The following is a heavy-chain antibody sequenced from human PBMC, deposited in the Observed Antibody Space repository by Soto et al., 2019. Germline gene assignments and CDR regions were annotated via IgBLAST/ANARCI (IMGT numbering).Heavy chain of an antibody. CDR2: ISSSGST. CDR1: SGSISSIS. J-gene: IGHJ5*02. V-gene: IGHV4-59*01. D-gene: IGHD2-8*01. CDR3: ATVRRARHRTFYFDP. Sequence: SETLSLTCTASSGSISSISWSWIRHPPGKGLEWIGYISSSGSTSYNASLQRRVSISVDTSRSQISLRLTSVTAADTAVYYCATVRRARHRTFYFDPWGRGTLVTVSS.